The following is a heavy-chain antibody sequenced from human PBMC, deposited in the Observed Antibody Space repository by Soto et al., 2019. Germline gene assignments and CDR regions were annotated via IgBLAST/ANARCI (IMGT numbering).Heavy chain of an antibody. D-gene: IGHD3-3*01. V-gene: IGHV3-30-3*01. CDR1: EFTFSSYA. Sequence: GASLRLSCAASEFTFSSYAMHWIRQAPGKGLEWLAVISFDGNIIHYADSVRGRFIISRDNSKNTLYLQMNSLRGDDTAVYYCARTFGTITYYFDYWGLGTLVTVS. J-gene: IGHJ4*02. CDR3: ARTFGTITYYFDY. CDR2: ISFDGNII.